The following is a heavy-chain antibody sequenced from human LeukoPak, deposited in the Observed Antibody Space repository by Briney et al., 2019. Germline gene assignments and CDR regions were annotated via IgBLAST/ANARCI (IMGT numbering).Heavy chain of an antibody. CDR1: GGSFSGYY. CDR2: INHSGST. D-gene: IGHD2-2*01. CDR3: AREPDIVVVPAALDNWFDP. Sequence: SETLSLTCAVHGGSFSGYYWSWIRQPPGKGLEWIGEINHSGSTNYKPSLKSRVTISVDTSKNQFSLKLSSVTAADTAVYYCAREPDIVVVPAALDNWFDPWGQGTLVTVSS. V-gene: IGHV4-34*01. J-gene: IGHJ5*02.